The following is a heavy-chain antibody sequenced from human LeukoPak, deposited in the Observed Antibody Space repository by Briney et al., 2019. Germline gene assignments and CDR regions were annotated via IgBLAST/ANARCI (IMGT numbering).Heavy chain of an antibody. Sequence: ASVKVSCKASGYTFTSYYMHWVRQAPGQGLEWTGIINTGDGSATYAQKFQGRITMTRDTSTSTAYMELSSLRSEDTAVYYCARGLGSGSYYGAWGQGTLVTVSS. D-gene: IGHD3-10*01. CDR1: GYTFTSYY. CDR3: ARGLGSGSYYGA. CDR2: INTGDGSA. V-gene: IGHV1-46*01. J-gene: IGHJ5*02.